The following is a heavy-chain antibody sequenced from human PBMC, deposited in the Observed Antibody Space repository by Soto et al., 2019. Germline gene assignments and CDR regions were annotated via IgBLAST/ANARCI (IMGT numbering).Heavy chain of an antibody. V-gene: IGHV3-30-3*01. CDR2: ISYDGSNK. CDR1: GFTFSSYA. CDR3: ARAPTTVTTAYYFDY. D-gene: IGHD4-17*01. J-gene: IGHJ4*02. Sequence: QVQLVESGGGEVQPGRSLRLSCAASGFTFSSYAMHWVRQAPGKGLEWVTVISYDGSNKYYADSVKGRFTISRDNSKNTLYLQMNSLRAEDTAVYYCARAPTTVTTAYYFDYWGQGTLVTVSS.